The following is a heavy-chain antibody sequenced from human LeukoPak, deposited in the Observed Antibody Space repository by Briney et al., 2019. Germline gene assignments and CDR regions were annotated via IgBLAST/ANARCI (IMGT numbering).Heavy chain of an antibody. CDR1: GYTFTSND. CDR2: INPKSGDS. Sequence: ASVKVSCKASGYTFTSNDINWVRQAPGQGPEWMGWINPKSGDSGYAQKFRGRVTITRDTSISTAYMELSSLRSDDTAVYYCAREGYYDSSGYYYHYWGQGTLVTVSS. CDR3: AREGYYDSSGYYYHY. J-gene: IGHJ4*02. D-gene: IGHD3-22*01. V-gene: IGHV1-8*03.